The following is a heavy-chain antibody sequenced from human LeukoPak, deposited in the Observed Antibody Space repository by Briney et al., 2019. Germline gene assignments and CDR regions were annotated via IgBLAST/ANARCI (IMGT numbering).Heavy chain of an antibody. J-gene: IGHJ4*02. CDR3: ARGESMGATPDY. Sequence: SQTLSLTCAVSGDSISSHYWSWIRHPPGKALECIGYIDYSGSTNYNHSRKSRVTISVNTSKNQFSLKLSSVTAADTAGYYCARGESMGATPDYWGQGTLVTVSS. CDR1: GDSISSHY. CDR2: IDYSGST. V-gene: IGHV4-59*11. D-gene: IGHD1-26*01.